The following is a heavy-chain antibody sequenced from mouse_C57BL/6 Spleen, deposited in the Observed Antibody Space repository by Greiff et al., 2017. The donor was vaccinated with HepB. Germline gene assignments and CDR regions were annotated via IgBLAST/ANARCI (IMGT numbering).Heavy chain of an antibody. V-gene: IGHV1-52*01. Sequence: VQLQQPGAELVRPGSSVKLSCKASGYTFTSYWMHWVKQRPIQGLEWIGNIDPSDSETHYNQKFKDKATLTVDKSSSTAYMQLSSLTSEDSAVYYCATGLGRAWFAYWGQGTLVTVSA. CDR3: ATGLGRAWFAY. D-gene: IGHD4-1*01. CDR1: GYTFTSYW. CDR2: IDPSDSET. J-gene: IGHJ3*01.